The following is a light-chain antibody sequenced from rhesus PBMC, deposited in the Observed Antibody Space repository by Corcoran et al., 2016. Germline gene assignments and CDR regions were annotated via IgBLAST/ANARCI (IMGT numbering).Light chain of an antibody. CDR3: QQSFDCPLT. Sequence: DIQMTQSPSALSASVGDRVTISCRASQNIYTYLTWYQQKPGKAPKLLIYAASILQTGIPSRFTGSGSGTDFTLTISRLQPEDSAAFYCQQSFDCPLTFGVGTKVEI. CDR1: QNIYTY. V-gene: IGKV1S8*01. CDR2: AAS. J-gene: IGKJ4*01.